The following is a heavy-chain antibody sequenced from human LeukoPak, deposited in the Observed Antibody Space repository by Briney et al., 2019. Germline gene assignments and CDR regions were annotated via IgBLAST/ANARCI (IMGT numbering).Heavy chain of an antibody. D-gene: IGHD3-16*01. CDR3: AHRQIQGIMFGGGGFDP. V-gene: IGHV2-5*02. CDR1: GISLSTRGVG. Sequence: SGPTLVKPTQTLTLTCTFSGISLSTRGVGVGWIRQPPGKALEWLALIYWDDDKRYSPSLKSRLTITKDTSKNQVVLIMTNMDPVDTGTYYCAHRQIQGIMFGGGGFDPWGQGTLVTVSS. CDR2: IYWDDDK. J-gene: IGHJ5*02.